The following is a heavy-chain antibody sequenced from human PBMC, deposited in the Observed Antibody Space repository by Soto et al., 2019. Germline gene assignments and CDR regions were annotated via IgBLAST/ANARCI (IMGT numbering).Heavy chain of an antibody. J-gene: IGHJ6*03. V-gene: IGHV4-34*01. CDR2: INHSGST. Sequence: QVQLQQWGAGLLKHSETLSLTCAVYGRSFSGYYWSWIRQSPGKGLEWIGEINHSGSTNYNPSLKSRVTILIDAPKNQFSLKMSSVTAADTAVYYCARSPYMDVWGKGTTVIVSS. CDR3: ARSPYMDV. CDR1: GRSFSGYY.